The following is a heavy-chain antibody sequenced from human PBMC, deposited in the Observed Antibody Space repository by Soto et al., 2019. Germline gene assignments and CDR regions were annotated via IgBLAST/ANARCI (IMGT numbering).Heavy chain of an antibody. D-gene: IGHD6-19*01. V-gene: IGHV3-23*01. CDR2: ISGRGGST. CDR3: AKEGGYSSGWDVIDY. CDR1: GFTFGSYA. J-gene: IGHJ4*02. Sequence: EVQLLESGGGLVQPGGSLRLSCAASGFTFGSYAMSWVRQAPGKGLEWVSAISGRGGSTYYADSVKGRFTISRDNSKNTLYLQMNSLRAEDTAVYYCAKEGGYSSGWDVIDYWGQGTLVTVSS.